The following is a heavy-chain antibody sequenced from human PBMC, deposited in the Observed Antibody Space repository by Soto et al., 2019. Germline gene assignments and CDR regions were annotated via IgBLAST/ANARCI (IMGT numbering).Heavy chain of an antibody. V-gene: IGHV4-4*02. CDR2: IYHSGST. J-gene: IGHJ2*01. D-gene: IGHD2-15*01. Sequence: QVQLQESGPGLVKPSGTLSLTCAVSGGSISSSNWWSWVRQPPGKGLEWIGEIYHSGSTNYNPSPKXRXTXSXXKSKNQFSLKLSSVTAADTAVYYCARDGRAWAISLWGRGTLVTVSS. CDR1: GGSISSSNW. CDR3: ARDGRAWAISL.